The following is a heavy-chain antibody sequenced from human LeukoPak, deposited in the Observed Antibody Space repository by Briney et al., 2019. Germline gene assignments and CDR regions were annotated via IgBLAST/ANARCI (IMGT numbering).Heavy chain of an antibody. V-gene: IGHV1-69*05. J-gene: IGHJ3*02. CDR1: GGTFSSYA. Sequence: GASVKVSCKASGGTFSSYAISWVRPAPGQGLEWMGGIIPIFGTANYAQKFQGRVTITTDESTSTAYMELSSLRSEDTAVYYCARAGYYDSSGYPTRGAFDIWGQGTMVTVSS. CDR3: ARAGYYDSSGYPTRGAFDI. D-gene: IGHD3-22*01. CDR2: IIPIFGTA.